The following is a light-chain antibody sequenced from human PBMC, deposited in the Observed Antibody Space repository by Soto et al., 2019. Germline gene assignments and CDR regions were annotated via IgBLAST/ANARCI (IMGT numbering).Light chain of an antibody. CDR3: CSYVGANV. V-gene: IGLV2-23*01. J-gene: IGLJ3*02. Sequence: ALTQPASVSGSPGQSITISCTGTSSGVGSYTLVSWYQQHPGKAPKLLIYEGIKRPSGVSSRFSGSKSGNTASLTISGLQAEDEADYYCCSYVGANVFGGGTKVTVL. CDR2: EGI. CDR1: SSGVGSYTL.